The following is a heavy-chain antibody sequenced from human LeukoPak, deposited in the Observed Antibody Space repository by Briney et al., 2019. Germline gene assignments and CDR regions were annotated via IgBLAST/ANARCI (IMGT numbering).Heavy chain of an antibody. CDR1: GFTFDDYG. Sequence: PGGSLRLSCAASGFTFDDYGMSWVRQAPGKGLEWVSDINWNGGSTGYADSVKGRFTISRDNAKNSLYLQMNSLRAEDTAVYYCARDEKPKAAAVPGWFDPWGQGTLVTVSS. J-gene: IGHJ5*02. D-gene: IGHD6-13*01. V-gene: IGHV3-20*04. CDR2: INWNGGST. CDR3: ARDEKPKAAAVPGWFDP.